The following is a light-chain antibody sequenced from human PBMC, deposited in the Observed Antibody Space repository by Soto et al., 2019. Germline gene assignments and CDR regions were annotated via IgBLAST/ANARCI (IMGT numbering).Light chain of an antibody. J-gene: IGLJ1*01. CDR2: DNN. CDR1: SSNIGNNY. V-gene: IGLV1-51*01. Sequence: QSVLTQPPSVSAAPGQTVTISCSGSSSNIGNNYVSWYQQLPGTAPKLLIYDNNKRPSGIPDRFSGSKSGTSATLGITGFQTGDEADYYCGSWDSSLSAYVFATGTKLTVL. CDR3: GSWDSSLSAYV.